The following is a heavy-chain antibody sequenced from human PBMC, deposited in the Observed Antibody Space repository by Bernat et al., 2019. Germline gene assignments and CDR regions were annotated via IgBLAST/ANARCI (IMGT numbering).Heavy chain of an antibody. CDR1: GFTFSSYG. CDR2: ISYDGSNK. CDR3: AKDGALNPTLRYFDL. V-gene: IGHV3-30*18. D-gene: IGHD2-15*01. Sequence: QVQLVESGGGVVQPGRSLRLSCAASGFTFSSYGMHWVRQAPGKGLEWVAVISYDGSNKYYADSVKSRFTISRDNSKNTLYLQMNSLRAEDTAVYYCAKDGALNPTLRYFDLWGRGTLVTVSS. J-gene: IGHJ2*01.